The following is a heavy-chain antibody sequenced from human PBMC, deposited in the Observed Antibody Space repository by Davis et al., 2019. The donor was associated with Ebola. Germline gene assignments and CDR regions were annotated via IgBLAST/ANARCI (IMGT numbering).Heavy chain of an antibody. CDR1: GFTFSSYG. Sequence: GESLKISCAASGFTFSSYGMHWVRQAPGKGLEWVSSISSSSSYIYYADSVKGRFTISRDNAKNSLYLQMNSLRAEDTAVYYCAREYYYDSSGYSSYWGQGTLVTVSS. CDR3: AREYYYDSSGYSSY. V-gene: IGHV3-21*01. J-gene: IGHJ4*02. D-gene: IGHD3-22*01. CDR2: ISSSSSYI.